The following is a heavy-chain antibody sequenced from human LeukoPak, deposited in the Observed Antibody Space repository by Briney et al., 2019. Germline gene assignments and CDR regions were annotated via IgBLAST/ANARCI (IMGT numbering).Heavy chain of an antibody. V-gene: IGHV3-23*01. CDR2: ITNNGDTT. J-gene: IGHJ4*02. Sequence: QPGGSLRLSCAASGFTFSSYVMSWVRQTPGKGLEWVSSITNNGDTTNYADSVKGRFTISRDNSKNTLSLQMNSLRAEDTAVCYCAKNVVWGQGTLVTVSS. CDR3: AKNVV. CDR1: GFTFSSYV. D-gene: IGHD2-21*01.